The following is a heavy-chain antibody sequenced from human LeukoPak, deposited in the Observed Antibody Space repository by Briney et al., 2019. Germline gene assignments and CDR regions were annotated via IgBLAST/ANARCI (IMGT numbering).Heavy chain of an antibody. J-gene: IGHJ2*01. CDR3: AKRSKGGDSTGYYYYFDL. V-gene: IGHV3-74*01. CDR2: ISGDGSTT. D-gene: IGHD3-22*01. CDR1: GFTLSSYW. Sequence: GGSLRLSCAASGFTLSSYWMHWVRQAPGKGLVWVSLISGDGSTTIYADSMKGRFTISRDNAKNTLFLQMNSLRAEDTAVYYCAKRSKGGDSTGYYYYFDLWGRGTLVTVSS.